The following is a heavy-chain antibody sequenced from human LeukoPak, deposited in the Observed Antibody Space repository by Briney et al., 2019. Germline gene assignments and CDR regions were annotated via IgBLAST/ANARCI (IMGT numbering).Heavy chain of an antibody. J-gene: IGHJ3*02. CDR3: ASRGVVTGAFDI. CDR2: ISSSSSYI. V-gene: IGHV3-21*01. CDR1: GFTFSSYS. D-gene: IGHD4-23*01. Sequence: GGSLRLSCAASGFTFSSYSMNWVRQAPGKGLEWVSSISSSSSYIYYADSVKGRFTISRDNAKNSLYLQMNSLRAEDTAVYYCASRGVVTGAFDIWGQGTMVTVSS.